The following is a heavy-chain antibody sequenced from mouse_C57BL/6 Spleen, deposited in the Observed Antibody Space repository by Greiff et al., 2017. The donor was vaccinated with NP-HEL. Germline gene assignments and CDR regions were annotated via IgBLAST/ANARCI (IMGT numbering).Heavy chain of an antibody. Sequence: DVKLVESGGGLVKPGGSLKLSCAASGFTFSSYTMSWVRQTPEKRLEWVATISGGGGNTYYPDSVKGRFTISRDNAKNTLYLQMSSLRSEDTALYYCARRDYSNGGYFDYWGQGTTLTVSS. CDR2: ISGGGGNT. J-gene: IGHJ2*01. V-gene: IGHV5-9*01. CDR3: ARRDYSNGGYFDY. D-gene: IGHD2-5*01. CDR1: GFTFSSYT.